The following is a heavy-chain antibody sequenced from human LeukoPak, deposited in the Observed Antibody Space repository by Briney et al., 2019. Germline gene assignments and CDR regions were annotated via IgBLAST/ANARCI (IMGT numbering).Heavy chain of an antibody. CDR1: GGSISSGGYS. D-gene: IGHD3-10*01. J-gene: IGHJ5*02. V-gene: IGHV4-30-2*01. CDR3: ARGGAMVRGVIINNWFDP. Sequence: SETLSLTCAVSGGSISSGGYSWSWIRQPPGKGLEWIGYIYHSGSTYYNPSLKSRVTISVDRSKNQFSLKLSSVTAADTAVYYCARGGAMVRGVIINNWFDPWGQGTLVTVSS. CDR2: IYHSGST.